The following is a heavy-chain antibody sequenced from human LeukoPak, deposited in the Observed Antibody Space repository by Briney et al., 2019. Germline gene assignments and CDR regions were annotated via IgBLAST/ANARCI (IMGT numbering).Heavy chain of an antibody. CDR2: LSTDTTYM. J-gene: IGHJ3*02. CDR1: GFTFSSYS. D-gene: IGHD2-15*01. CDR3: ATSLLGATFDT. Sequence: GGSLRLSCSASGFTFSSYSMSWVRQAPGKGLEWVSSLSTDTTYMSYADSVKGRFSISRDNAKQSLYLQINSLRAEDTAVYYCATSLLGATFDTWGQGTMVTVPS. V-gene: IGHV3-21*01.